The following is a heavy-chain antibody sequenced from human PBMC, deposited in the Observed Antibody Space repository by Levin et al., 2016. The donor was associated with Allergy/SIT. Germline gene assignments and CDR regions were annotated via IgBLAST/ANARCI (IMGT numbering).Heavy chain of an antibody. Sequence: GESLKISCAASGFTFSSYWMHWVRQAPGKGLVWVSRINSDGSSTSYADSVKGRFTISRDNAKNTLYLQMNSLRAEDTAVYYCARGSSSSWYLGDYYYGMDVWGQGTTVTVSS. CDR2: INSDGSST. CDR3: ARGSSSSWYLGDYYYGMDV. D-gene: IGHD6-13*01. J-gene: IGHJ6*02. CDR1: GFTFSSYW. V-gene: IGHV3-74*01.